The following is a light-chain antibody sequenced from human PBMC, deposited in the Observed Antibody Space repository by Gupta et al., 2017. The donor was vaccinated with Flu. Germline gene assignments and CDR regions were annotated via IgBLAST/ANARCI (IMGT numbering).Light chain of an antibody. J-gene: IGLJ3*02. V-gene: IGLV3-25*02. CDR3: QSADSSGTTWV. Sequence: SYELTPPPSVSVSPGQTARNTCPGDALPKQYAYWYQRKPGQAPVLVIYKDSERPSGIPERFSGSSSGTTVTLTISGVQAEDEADDYCQSADSSGTTWVFGGGTKLTVL. CDR2: KDS. CDR1: ALPKQY.